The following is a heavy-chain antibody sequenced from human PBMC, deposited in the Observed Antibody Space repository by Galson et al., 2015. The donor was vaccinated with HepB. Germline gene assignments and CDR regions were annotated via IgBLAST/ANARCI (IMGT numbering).Heavy chain of an antibody. J-gene: IGHJ5*02. V-gene: IGHV3-48*01. D-gene: IGHD1-26*01. Sequence: SLRLSCAASGFTFNTYSMNWVRQAPGKGLEWVSYISSSSSTIYYADSVKGRFTISRDNAKNSLYLQMNSLRAEDTAVYYCARGAGYSGFAFGSRQTWFAHWGPGTLFTASS. CDR3: ARGAGYSGFAFGSRQTWFAH. CDR1: GFTFNTYS. CDR2: ISSSSSTI.